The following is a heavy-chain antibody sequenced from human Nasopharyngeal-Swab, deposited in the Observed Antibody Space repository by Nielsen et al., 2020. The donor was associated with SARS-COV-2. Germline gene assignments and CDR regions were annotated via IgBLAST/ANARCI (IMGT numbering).Heavy chain of an antibody. CDR2: IYPGDSDT. CDR3: ARLGIAAAAGTFDI. D-gene: IGHD6-13*01. CDR1: GYSFTSYW. Sequence: GESLKISCKGSGYSFTSYWIGWVRQLPGKGLEWMGIIYPGDSDTIYSPSFEGQVTISADMSINTAYLQWSSLKASDTAIYFCARLGIAAAAGTFDIWGQGTMVTVSS. J-gene: IGHJ3*02. V-gene: IGHV5-51*01.